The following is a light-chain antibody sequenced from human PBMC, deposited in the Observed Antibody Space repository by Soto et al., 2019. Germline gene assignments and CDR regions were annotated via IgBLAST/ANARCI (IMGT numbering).Light chain of an antibody. CDR1: QSVRNSY. Sequence: EIVLTQSPGTLSLSLGERATLSCRASQSVRNSYLAWYQQKPDQAPMLLLYAASWSATGITDRFSSSGSWTDYTLTISRLEPEDFAVYYCQQYGSTPYTFGQGTKLEI. V-gene: IGKV3-20*01. J-gene: IGKJ2*01. CDR2: AAS. CDR3: QQYGSTPYT.